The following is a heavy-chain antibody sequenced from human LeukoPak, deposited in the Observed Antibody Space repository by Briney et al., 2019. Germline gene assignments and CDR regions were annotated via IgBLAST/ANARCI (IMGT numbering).Heavy chain of an antibody. Sequence: GGSLRLSCAASGFTFSSYAMHWVRQAPGKGLEYVSAISSNGGSTYYANSVKGRFTISRDNSKNTLYLQMGSLRAEDMAVYYCARDRPNYYDSSGYYDYRGKGTLVTVSS. CDR3: ARDRPNYYDSSGYYDY. CDR2: ISSNGGST. CDR1: GFTFSSYA. D-gene: IGHD3-22*01. J-gene: IGHJ4*02. V-gene: IGHV3-64*01.